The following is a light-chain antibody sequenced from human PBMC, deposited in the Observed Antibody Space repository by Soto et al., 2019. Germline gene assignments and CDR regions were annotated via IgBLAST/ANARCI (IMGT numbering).Light chain of an antibody. CDR3: QQYNKWPPLT. CDR1: QSINND. V-gene: IGKV3-15*01. CDR2: GAS. Sequence: EVVMAQSPATLSVSPGERVTLSCRASQSINNDLAWYQQKVGQGPRLLIYGASTRATGIPARFSGSGSGTEFTLTISSLQSEDSAVYYCQQYNKWPPLTFGGGTKVEIK. J-gene: IGKJ4*01.